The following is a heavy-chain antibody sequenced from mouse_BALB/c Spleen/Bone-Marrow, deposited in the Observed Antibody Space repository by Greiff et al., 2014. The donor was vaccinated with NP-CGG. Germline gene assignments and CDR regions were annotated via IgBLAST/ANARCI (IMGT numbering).Heavy chain of an antibody. Sequence: EVQLQQSGPGLVKPSQSLSLTCTVTGYSITSDYAWNWIRQFPGNKLEWMGYISYSGSTSYNPSLKSRISITRDTSKNQFFLQLNSVTTEDTATYYCAKGTPYGNPFAYWGQGTLVTVSA. D-gene: IGHD2-10*02. CDR2: ISYSGST. CDR3: AKGTPYGNPFAY. V-gene: IGHV3-2*02. J-gene: IGHJ3*01. CDR1: GYSITSDYA.